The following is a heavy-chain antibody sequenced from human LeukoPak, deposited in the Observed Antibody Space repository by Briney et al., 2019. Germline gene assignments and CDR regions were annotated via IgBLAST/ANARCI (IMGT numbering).Heavy chain of an antibody. CDR2: IYPRDGST. Sequence: ASVKVSRKASGYTFTSNYIHWVRQDPGQGLEWMGMIYPRDGSTSYAQKFQGRVTVTRDTSTSTVHMELSGLRSEDTALYYCARDQEGFDYWGQGTLVTVSS. CDR3: ARDQEGFDY. CDR1: GYTFTSNY. V-gene: IGHV1-46*01. J-gene: IGHJ4*02.